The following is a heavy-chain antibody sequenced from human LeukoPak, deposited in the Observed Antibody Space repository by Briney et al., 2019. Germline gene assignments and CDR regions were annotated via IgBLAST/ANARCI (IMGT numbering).Heavy chain of an antibody. D-gene: IGHD1-26*01. V-gene: IGHV1-69*05. CDR3: ARPREKVNSGSYQLDY. Sequence: SVKVSCKASGGTFSSYAICWVRQAPGQGLEWMGRIIPIFGTANYAQKFQGRVTITTDESTSTAYMELSSLRSEDTAVYYCARPREKVNSGSYQLDYWGQGTLVTVSS. CDR2: IIPIFGTA. CDR1: GGTFSSYA. J-gene: IGHJ4*02.